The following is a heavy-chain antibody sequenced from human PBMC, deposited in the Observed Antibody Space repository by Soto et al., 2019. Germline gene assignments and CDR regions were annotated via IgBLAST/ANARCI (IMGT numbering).Heavy chain of an antibody. Sequence: ASVKVSCKASGYTFTNYGISWVRQAPGQGLEWMGWISAYNGNTNYAQKLQGRVTMTTDTSTSTAYMELRSLRSDDTAVYYCARNRGYQLLTEFDYWGQGTLVTSPQ. CDR2: ISAYNGNT. V-gene: IGHV1-18*04. CDR1: GYTFTNYG. D-gene: IGHD2-2*01. CDR3: ARNRGYQLLTEFDY. J-gene: IGHJ4*02.